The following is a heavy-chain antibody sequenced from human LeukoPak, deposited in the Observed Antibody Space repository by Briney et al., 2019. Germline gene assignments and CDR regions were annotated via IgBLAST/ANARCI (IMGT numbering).Heavy chain of an antibody. CDR3: AGHHPRNTVDF. Sequence: SETLSLTCTVSGGSISSYYWSWIRQPPGKGLEWIAYISDIGSINYNPSLKSRVTISLDTSKDQFSPKLSSVTAADTAVYYCAGHHPRNTVDFWGQGTLVTVSS. J-gene: IGHJ4*02. V-gene: IGHV4-59*08. D-gene: IGHD2-8*02. CDR1: GGSISSYY. CDR2: ISDIGSI.